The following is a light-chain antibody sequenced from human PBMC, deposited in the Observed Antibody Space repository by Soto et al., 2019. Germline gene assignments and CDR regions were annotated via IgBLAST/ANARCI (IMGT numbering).Light chain of an antibody. V-gene: IGKV1-16*02. Sequence: DIQMTQSPSSLSASVGDRVTITCRASEGISNYVAWFQQKPGKAPESLIYAASSLRSGVPSKFSGSGSGTDFTLTISNLQPEDFATYYCQHYNNYPITFGQGTRLEI. CDR2: AAS. CDR3: QHYNNYPIT. CDR1: EGISNY. J-gene: IGKJ5*01.